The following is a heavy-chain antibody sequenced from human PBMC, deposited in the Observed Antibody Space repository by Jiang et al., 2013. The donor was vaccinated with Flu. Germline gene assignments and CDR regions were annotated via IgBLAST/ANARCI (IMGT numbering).Heavy chain of an antibody. J-gene: IGHJ4*02. CDR2: IYYSGST. CDR1: GGSISSSSFY. V-gene: IGHV4-39*01. Sequence: LLKPSETLSLTCTVSGGSISSSSFYWGWIRQPPGKGLEWIGIIYYSGSTYYNPSLKSRVTMSVDTSKNQFSLKLSSVTAADTAIYYCGRLPYDIGWYVYFHYWGQGTLVTVSS. D-gene: IGHD6-19*01. CDR3: GRLPYDIGWYVYFHY.